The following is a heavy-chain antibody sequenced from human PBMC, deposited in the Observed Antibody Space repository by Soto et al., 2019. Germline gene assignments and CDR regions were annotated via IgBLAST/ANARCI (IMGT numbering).Heavy chain of an antibody. CDR1: GYTFTSYG. CDR2: ISAYNGNT. Sequence: VASVRVSCKASGYTFTSYGISWVRQAPGQGLEWVGWISAYNGNTNYAQKLQGRVTMTTDTSTSTAYMELRSLRSDDTAVYYCARDRRHRYTSRVDAFDICGQVTMVTVSS. V-gene: IGHV1-18*01. D-gene: IGHD6-13*01. CDR3: ARDRRHRYTSRVDAFDI. J-gene: IGHJ3*02.